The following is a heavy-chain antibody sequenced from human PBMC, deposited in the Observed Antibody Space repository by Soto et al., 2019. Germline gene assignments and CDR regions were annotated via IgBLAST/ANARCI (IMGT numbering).Heavy chain of an antibody. Sequence: SETLSLTCAVYGGSFSGYYWSWIRQPPGKGLEWIGEINHSGSTNYNPSLKSRVTISVDTSKNQFSLKLSSVTAADTAVYYCAREMAVVAATLAFDIWGQGTMVTVSS. CDR2: INHSGST. V-gene: IGHV4-34*01. CDR1: GGSFSGYY. D-gene: IGHD2-15*01. CDR3: AREMAVVAATLAFDI. J-gene: IGHJ3*02.